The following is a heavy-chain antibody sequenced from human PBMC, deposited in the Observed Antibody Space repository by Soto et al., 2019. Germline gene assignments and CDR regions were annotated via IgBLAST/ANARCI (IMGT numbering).Heavy chain of an antibody. J-gene: IGHJ4*02. CDR1: GDSVSSNSAA. D-gene: IGHD3-9*01. CDR3: ARGRNYDILTGYYTPSRIFDY. V-gene: IGHV6-1*01. Sequence: PSQTLSLTCAISGDSVSSNSAAWNWIRQSPSRGLEWLGRTYYRSKWYNDYAVSVKSRITINPDTSKNQFSLQLNSVTPEDTAVYYCARGRNYDILTGYYTPSRIFDYWGQGTLVTVSS. CDR2: TYYRSKWYN.